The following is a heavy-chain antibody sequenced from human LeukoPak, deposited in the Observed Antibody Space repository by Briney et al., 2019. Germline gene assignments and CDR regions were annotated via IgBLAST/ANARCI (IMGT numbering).Heavy chain of an antibody. J-gene: IGHJ5*02. Sequence: SETLSLTCTVSGGSVTSDNCYWTWIRQPPGKGLEWIGHIFYSGSTHYNPSLKSRVTISVDTSKNQFSLRLISVTAADTAVYYCARDLGYFGSGSYLGWFDPWGQGTLVTVSS. CDR3: ARDLGYFGSGSYLGWFDP. CDR1: GGSVTSDNCY. D-gene: IGHD3-10*01. CDR2: IFYSGST. V-gene: IGHV4-61*01.